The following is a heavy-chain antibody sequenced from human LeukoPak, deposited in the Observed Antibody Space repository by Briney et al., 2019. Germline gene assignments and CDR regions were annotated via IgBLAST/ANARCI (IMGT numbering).Heavy chain of an antibody. CDR1: GFSFSRYS. V-gene: IGHV3-21*06. CDR3: ARGGTGATRDDTFDI. J-gene: IGHJ3*02. Sequence: GGSLRLSCTASGFSFSRYSMNWVRQAPGKGLEWVSSISSGCGHIFYADSVRGRFTISRDNAKDSLYLQMNSLRAGDAAVYYCARGGTGATRDDTFDIWGQGAMVTVSS. CDR2: ISSGCGHI. D-gene: IGHD1-7*01.